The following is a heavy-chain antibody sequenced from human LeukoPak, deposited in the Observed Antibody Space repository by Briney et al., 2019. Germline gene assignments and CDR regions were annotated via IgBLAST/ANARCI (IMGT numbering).Heavy chain of an antibody. CDR1: GFTFSSYS. D-gene: IGHD3-16*01. V-gene: IGHV3-30*03. CDR2: ISYDGSNK. J-gene: IGHJ4*02. CDR3: CLLDY. Sequence: GGSLRLSCAASGFTFSSYSMNWVRQAPGKGLEWVAVISYDGSNKYYADSVKGRFTISRDNSKNTLFLQMNSLRAEDTAVYYCCLLDYWGQGTLVTVSS.